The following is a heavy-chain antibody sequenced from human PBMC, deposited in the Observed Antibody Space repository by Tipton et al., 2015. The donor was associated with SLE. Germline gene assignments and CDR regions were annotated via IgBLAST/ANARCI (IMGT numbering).Heavy chain of an antibody. CDR2: INHRGST. V-gene: IGHV4-34*01. J-gene: IGHJ5*02. CDR1: GGSISSSSSYY. CDR3: ARRRSETGLFSKRGWFDP. D-gene: IGHD3-10*02. Sequence: QVQLVQSGAEVKPSETLSLTCAVYGGSISSSSSYYWAWIRQPPGKGVEWIGEINHRGSTNYNPSLKSRVTISVDTSKNQFSLKRRSVTAADTVVYYCARRRSETGLFSKRGWFDPWGQGTLVTVSS.